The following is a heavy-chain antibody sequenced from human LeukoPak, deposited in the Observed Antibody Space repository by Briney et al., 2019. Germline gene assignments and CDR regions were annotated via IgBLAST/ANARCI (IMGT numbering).Heavy chain of an antibody. CDR3: AKERPFGKNLRCDFWSGKASYFDY. D-gene: IGHD3-3*01. CDR2: ISWNSGSI. CDR1: GFTFDDYA. V-gene: IGHV3-9*03. Sequence: PGRSLRLSCAASGFTFDDYAMHWVRQAPGKGLEWVSGISWNSGSIGYADSVKGRFTISRDNAKNSLYLQMNSLRAEDMALYYCAKERPFGKNLRCDFWSGKASYFDYWGQGTLVTVSS. J-gene: IGHJ4*02.